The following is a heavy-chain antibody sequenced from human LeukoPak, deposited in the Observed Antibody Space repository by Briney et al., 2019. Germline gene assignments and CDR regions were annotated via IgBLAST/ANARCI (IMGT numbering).Heavy chain of an antibody. J-gene: IGHJ4*02. Sequence: SETLSLTCAVYGGSFSGFYWSWIRQPPGKGLEWIGEINNSGRTNYNPSLKSRVTISVDTSKNQISLKVTSLTAADTAVYYCTRGLDYAKTGYWGQGTLVIVSS. CDR1: GGSFSGFY. CDR3: TRGLDYAKTGY. CDR2: INNSGRT. V-gene: IGHV4-34*01. D-gene: IGHD3/OR15-3a*01.